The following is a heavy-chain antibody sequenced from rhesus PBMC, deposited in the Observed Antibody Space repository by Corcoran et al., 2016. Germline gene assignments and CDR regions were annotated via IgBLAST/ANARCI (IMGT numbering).Heavy chain of an antibody. V-gene: IGHV3-118*01. J-gene: IGHJ4*01. CDR2: IRSKSNNYET. D-gene: IGHD6-25*01. Sequence: EVQLVESGGGLVQPGGSLRLSCAASGFTFSSSAMHWVRQASGKGLEWVGRIRSKSNNYETGYAASVKGRFNIAREDSKNTAYLQMSSLKIEDTAVYYGARALQGGSWNLGDYGGQGVLVTVAS. CDR1: GFTFSSSA. CDR3: ARALQGGSWNLGDY.